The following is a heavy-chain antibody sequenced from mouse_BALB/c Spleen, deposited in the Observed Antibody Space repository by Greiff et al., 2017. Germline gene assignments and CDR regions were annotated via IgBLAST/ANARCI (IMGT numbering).Heavy chain of an antibody. V-gene: IGHV14-1*02. D-gene: IGHD1-1*01. J-gene: IGHJ2*01. CDR3: ALTTVAYFDY. CDR1: GFNINDYY. Sequence: EVQLQQSGAELVRPGALVKLSCKASGFNINDYYMRWVKQRPEQGLEWIGWIDPENGNTIYDPKFQGKASITADTSSNTAYLQLSSLTSEDTAVYYCALTTVAYFDYWGQGTTLTVSS. CDR2: IDPENGNT.